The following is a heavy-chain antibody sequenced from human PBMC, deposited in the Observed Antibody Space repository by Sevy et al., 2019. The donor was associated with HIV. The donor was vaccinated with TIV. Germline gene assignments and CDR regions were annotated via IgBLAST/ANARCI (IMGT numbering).Heavy chain of an antibody. CDR3: ARLRWDLVVVPGATPGCYFDQ. V-gene: IGHV4-4*08. D-gene: IGHD2-2*01. CDR1: GDSINTYY. J-gene: IGHJ4*02. Sequence: SETLSLTCTVSGDSINTYYWSWIRQPPGKGLEWIGYDSTSGSTNYNPSLKSRGSISLDTSRNQVSLKVTSVTAADAAVYYCARLRWDLVVVPGATPGCYFDQWGQGTLVTVSS. CDR2: DSTSGST.